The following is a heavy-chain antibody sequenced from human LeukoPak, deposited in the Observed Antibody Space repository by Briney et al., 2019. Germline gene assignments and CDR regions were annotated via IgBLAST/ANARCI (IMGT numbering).Heavy chain of an antibody. D-gene: IGHD3-9*01. CDR2: IYHSGST. CDR3: ARHLTGYYESWFDP. CDR1: GYSISSGYY. J-gene: IGHJ5*02. V-gene: IGHV4-38-2*02. Sequence: PSETLSLTCTVSGYSISSGYYWGWIRQPPGKGLEWIGSIYHSGSTYYNPSPKSRVTISVDTSKNQFSLKLSSVTAADTAVYYCARHLTGYYESWFDPWGQGTLVTVSS.